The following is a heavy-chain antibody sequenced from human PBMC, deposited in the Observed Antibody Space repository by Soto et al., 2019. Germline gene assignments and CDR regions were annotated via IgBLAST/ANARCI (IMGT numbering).Heavy chain of an antibody. Sequence: PSETLSLTCTVSGGSISSDYWSWIRQPPGKGLEWIGYSYYSGSTNYNPSLQSRVSISVDTSKNQFSLRLSSVTAADTAVYYCARLRPGIAHETSSFDGWFDPWGQGTLVTVSS. CDR3: ARLRPGIAHETSSFDGWFDP. V-gene: IGHV4-59*08. CDR2: SYYSGST. D-gene: IGHD6-13*01. J-gene: IGHJ5*02. CDR1: GGSISSDY.